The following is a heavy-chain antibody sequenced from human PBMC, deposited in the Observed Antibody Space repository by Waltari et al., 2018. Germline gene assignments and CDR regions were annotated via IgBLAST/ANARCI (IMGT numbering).Heavy chain of an antibody. Sequence: EVQLVESGGGLVQPGGSLRLSCAASGFTVSSNYMSWVRQAAGKGLEWVSVIYSGCSTYYADAVKGRFTISRNNSKNTLYLQMNSRRAEDTAVYYCAREKWAFDIWGQGTMVTVSS. J-gene: IGHJ3*02. CDR2: IYSGCST. CDR3: AREKWAFDI. D-gene: IGHD2-8*01. CDR1: GFTVSSNY. V-gene: IGHV3-53*04.